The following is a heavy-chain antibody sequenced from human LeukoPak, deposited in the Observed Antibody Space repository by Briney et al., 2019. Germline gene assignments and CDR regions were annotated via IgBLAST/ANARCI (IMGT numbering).Heavy chain of an antibody. CDR3: TTARSYYDFWSGKAWVLDY. J-gene: IGHJ4*02. CDR2: IKSKTDGGTT. V-gene: IGHV3-15*01. CDR1: GFTFSNAW. D-gene: IGHD3-3*01. Sequence: GGSLRLSCAASGFTFSNAWMSWVRQAPGKGLEWVGRIKSKTDGGTTDYAAPVKGRFTISRDDSKNTLYLQMNSLKTEDTAVYYCTTARSYYDFWSGKAWVLDYWGQGTLVTVSS.